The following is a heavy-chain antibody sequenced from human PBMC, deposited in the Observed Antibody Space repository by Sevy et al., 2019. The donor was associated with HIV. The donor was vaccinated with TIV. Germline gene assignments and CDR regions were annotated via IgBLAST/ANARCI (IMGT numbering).Heavy chain of an antibody. CDR1: GYTFTGYY. CDR2: INPNSGGT. V-gene: IGHV1-2*02. D-gene: IGHD3-22*01. J-gene: IGHJ6*03. Sequence: ASVKVSCKASGYTFTGYYMHWVRQAPGQGLEWMGWINPNSGGTNYAQKFQGRVTMTRDTSISTAYMELSRLRSDDTAVYYCARDRYYDSSGYYYYYYMDVWGKGTTVTVSS. CDR3: ARDRYYDSSGYYYYYYMDV.